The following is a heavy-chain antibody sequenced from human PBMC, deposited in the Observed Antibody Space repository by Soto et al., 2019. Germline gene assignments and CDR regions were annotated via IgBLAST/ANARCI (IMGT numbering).Heavy chain of an antibody. CDR1: GGTFSSYS. CDR2: IIPIFGTA. D-gene: IGHD6-6*01. J-gene: IGHJ3*02. V-gene: IGHV1-69*06. Sequence: SVKVSCKASGGTFSSYSISWVLQAPGQGLEWMGGIIPIFGTANYAQKFQGRVTITADKSTSTAYMELSSLRSEDTAVYYCAVETGIAARPGAFDIWGQGTMVTVSS. CDR3: AVETGIAARPGAFDI.